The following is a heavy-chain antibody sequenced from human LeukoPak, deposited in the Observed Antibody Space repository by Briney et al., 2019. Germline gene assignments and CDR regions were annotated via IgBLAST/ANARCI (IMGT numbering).Heavy chain of an antibody. CDR1: GGSISSYY. Sequence: SETLSLTCTVSGGSISSYYWSWIRRPPGKGLEWIGYVYYSGSTYCNPSLKSRVTISVDTSKNQFSLKLSSVTAADTAVYYCARVGGGAFDIWGQGTMVTVSS. V-gene: IGHV4-59*08. J-gene: IGHJ3*02. CDR3: ARVGGGAFDI. D-gene: IGHD3-16*01. CDR2: VYYSGST.